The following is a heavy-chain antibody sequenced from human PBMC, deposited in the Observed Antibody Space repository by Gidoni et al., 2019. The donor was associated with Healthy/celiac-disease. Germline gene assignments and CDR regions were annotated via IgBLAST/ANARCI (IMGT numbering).Heavy chain of an antibody. J-gene: IGHJ3*02. CDR2: IYQSGST. V-gene: IGHV4-30-2*01. CDR1: GGSISSGGYS. D-gene: IGHD4-17*01. Sequence: QLQPQASGPGLVKPSQTLSPTCAVSGGSISSGGYSWSWLRPPPVKGLEGIGYIYQSGSTNYNPCLKSRVTISVDRSKNQFSLKLRSVTAADTAVYYCARGGGDFRRPAFDIWGQGTMVTVSS. CDR3: ARGGGDFRRPAFDI.